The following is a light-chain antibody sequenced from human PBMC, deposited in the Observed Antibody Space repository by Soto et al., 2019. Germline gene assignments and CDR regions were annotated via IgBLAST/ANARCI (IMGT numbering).Light chain of an antibody. CDR2: KAS. CDR1: QTINTW. J-gene: IGKJ1*01. CDR3: QEYSTFWT. V-gene: IGKV1-5*03. Sequence: DIQMTQSPSTLSASVGDRVTITCRASQTINTWLAWYQQKPGKAPKVLIYKASSLESGVPSRFSGSGSGTEFTLTISRLHPDDFATYYGQEYSTFWTFGQGTKVEV.